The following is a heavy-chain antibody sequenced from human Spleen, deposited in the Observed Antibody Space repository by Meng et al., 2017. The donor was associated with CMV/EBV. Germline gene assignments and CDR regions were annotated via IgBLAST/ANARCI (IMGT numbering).Heavy chain of an antibody. CDR3: AKDRLDCTNGVCSRWFDP. Sequence: GGSLRLSCAASGFTVSSNYMSWVRQAPGKGLEWVSVIYSGGSTYYADSVKGRFTISRDNSKNTLYLQMNSLRAEDMAVYYCAKDRLDCTNGVCSRWFDPWGQGTLVTVSS. D-gene: IGHD2-8*01. V-gene: IGHV3-53*01. J-gene: IGHJ5*02. CDR2: IYSGGST. CDR1: GFTVSSNY.